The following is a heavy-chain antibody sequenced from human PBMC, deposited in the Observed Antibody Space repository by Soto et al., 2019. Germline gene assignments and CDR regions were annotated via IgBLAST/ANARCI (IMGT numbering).Heavy chain of an antibody. V-gene: IGHV3-48*04. D-gene: IGHD4-17*01. CDR1: GFTFTDHS. Sequence: EVQLVESGGGLVQPGGSLRLSCTASGFTFTDHSMNWVRHAPGKGLEWLSYINDISNAIHYADSVKGRFAMSRDNAKKSVLLQMNSLRVEETGVYYCARDRTTTFTADLWGQGTGVTVSS. CDR3: ARDRTTTFTADL. CDR2: INDISNAI. J-gene: IGHJ6*02.